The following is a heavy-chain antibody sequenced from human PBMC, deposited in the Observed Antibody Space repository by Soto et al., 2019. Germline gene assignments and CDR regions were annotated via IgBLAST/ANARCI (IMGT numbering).Heavy chain of an antibody. CDR3: ARSGVTGLVIPNHWFGP. D-gene: IGHD2-8*02. Sequence: SETLSLTCTVSGDSLGGVGCWSCIRQFPGRGLEWIGCISSSGSTYYNPALNNRISLSLDTSQNQFSLKLLSLTAADTAIYYGARSGVTGLVIPNHWFGPWRQGTLVTVHS. CDR1: GDSLGGVGC. J-gene: IGHJ5*02. V-gene: IGHV4-31*03. CDR2: ISSSGST.